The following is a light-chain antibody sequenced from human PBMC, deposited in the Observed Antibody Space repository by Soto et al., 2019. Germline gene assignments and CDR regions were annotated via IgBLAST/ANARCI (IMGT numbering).Light chain of an antibody. J-gene: IGLJ1*01. Sequence: QSVLTQPASVSGSPGQSITISCTGNSSDVGGYNYVSWYQQHPGKAPKLMIYEVSNRPSGVSNRFSGSKSGNTASLTISGLQAEDEADYYCSSYTSSSTLYVFGTGTKLTVL. CDR1: SSDVGGYNY. CDR3: SSYTSSSTLYV. CDR2: EVS. V-gene: IGLV2-14*01.